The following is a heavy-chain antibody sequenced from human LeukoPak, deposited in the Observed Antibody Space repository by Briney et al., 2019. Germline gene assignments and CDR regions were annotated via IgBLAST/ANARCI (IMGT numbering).Heavy chain of an antibody. J-gene: IGHJ6*02. Sequence: GGSLRLSCAASGFTFSSYAMSWVRQAPGKGLEWVSAISGSGGSTYYADSVKGRFTISRDNSKNTLYLQMNSLRAEDTAVYYCAKEGWELLPHYYYGMDVWGQGTTVTVSS. CDR1: GFTFSSYA. D-gene: IGHD1-26*01. CDR2: ISGSGGST. CDR3: AKEGWELLPHYYYGMDV. V-gene: IGHV3-23*01.